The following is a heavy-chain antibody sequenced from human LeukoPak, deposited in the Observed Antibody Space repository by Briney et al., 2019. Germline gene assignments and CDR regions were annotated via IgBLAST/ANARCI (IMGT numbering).Heavy chain of an antibody. D-gene: IGHD6-6*01. V-gene: IGHV3-74*01. CDR1: GFTFSSYW. J-gene: IGHJ6*03. Sequence: GGSLRLSCAASGFTFSSYWMHWVREAPGEGLVWVSRINSYGSSTSYADSVKGRFTISRENAKNTLYLQMNSLIAEDTSVYYCARDVCIAARDYYYYYMDVWGKGTTVTVSS. CDR3: ARDVCIAARDYYYYYMDV. CDR2: INSYGSST.